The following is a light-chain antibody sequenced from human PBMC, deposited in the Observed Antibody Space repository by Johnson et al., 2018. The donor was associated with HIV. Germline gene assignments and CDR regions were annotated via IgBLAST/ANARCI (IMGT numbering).Light chain of an antibody. CDR2: DND. CDR3: GTWDSSLSAGGV. Sequence: QSVLTQPPSVSAAPGQKVTISCSGGSSNIANNYVSWYQQLPGSAPKLLIYDNDKRPSGIPDRFSGSQSGTSATLGITGLQTGDEADYYCGTWDSSLSAGGVFGTGTKVTVL. J-gene: IGLJ1*01. V-gene: IGLV1-51*01. CDR1: SSNIANNY.